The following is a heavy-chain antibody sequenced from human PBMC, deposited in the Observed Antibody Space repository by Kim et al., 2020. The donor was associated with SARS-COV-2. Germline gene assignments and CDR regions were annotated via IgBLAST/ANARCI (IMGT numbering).Heavy chain of an antibody. V-gene: IGHV4-30-2*01. J-gene: IGHJ6*02. D-gene: IGHD1-26*01. Sequence: SETLSLTCAVSGGSISSGGYSWSWIRQPPGKGLEWIGYIYHSGSTYYNPSLKSRVTISVDRSKNQFSLKLSSVTAADTAVYYCARGPWDNYYYGMDVWGQGTTVTVSS. CDR3: ARGPWDNYYYGMDV. CDR2: IYHSGST. CDR1: GGSISSGGYS.